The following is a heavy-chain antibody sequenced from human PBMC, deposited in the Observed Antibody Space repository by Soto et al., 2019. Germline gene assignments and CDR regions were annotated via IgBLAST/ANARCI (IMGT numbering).Heavy chain of an antibody. CDR3: ARDRSGDDYYGMDV. V-gene: IGHV1-69*08. CDR1: GGTFRSYT. D-gene: IGHD6-19*01. J-gene: IGHJ6*02. Sequence: QVQLVQSGAEVKKPGSSVKVSCKASGGTFRSYTISWVRQAPGQGLEWMGRIIPILGIANYAQKFQGRVTITADKSTSTAYMELSSLRSEDTAVYYCARDRSGDDYYGMDVWGQGTTVTVSS. CDR2: IIPILGIA.